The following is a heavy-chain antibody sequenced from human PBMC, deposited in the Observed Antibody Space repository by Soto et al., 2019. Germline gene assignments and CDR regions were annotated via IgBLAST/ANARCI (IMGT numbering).Heavy chain of an antibody. V-gene: IGHV4-31*03. J-gene: IGHJ4*02. Sequence: QVQLQESGPGLVKPSQTLSLTCTVSGGSISSGGYYWSWIRQHPGKGLEWIGYIYYSGSTYYNPSLKRRVTLSADTSKNQFYLKLRSVTAEDTTVYYCARRRDDLLTGYSSGFDYWGQGTLVTVSS. CDR3: ARRRDDLLTGYSSGFDY. CDR1: GGSISSGGYY. CDR2: IYYSGST. D-gene: IGHD3-9*01.